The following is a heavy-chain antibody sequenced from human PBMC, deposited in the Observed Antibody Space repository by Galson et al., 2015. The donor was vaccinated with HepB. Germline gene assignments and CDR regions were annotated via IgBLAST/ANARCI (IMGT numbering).Heavy chain of an antibody. CDR1: GFSFSNYE. CDR3: ASRGFYGSLDN. CDR2: ITSSGGLS. J-gene: IGHJ4*02. V-gene: IGHV3-48*03. Sequence: SLRLSCAGSGFSFSNYEMNWVRQAPGKGLEWISYITSSGGLSYYADSMEGRFTISRDNAKNSVYLQINSLRAEDTAVYYCASRGFYGSLDNWGQGTLVTVSS. D-gene: IGHD6-25*01.